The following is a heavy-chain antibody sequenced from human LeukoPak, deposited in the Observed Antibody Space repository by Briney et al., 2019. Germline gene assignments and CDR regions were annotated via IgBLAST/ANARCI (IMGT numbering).Heavy chain of an antibody. J-gene: IGHJ4*02. V-gene: IGHV6-1*01. Sequence: SQTLSLTCAISGDSISSNSAAWNWIRQSPSRGLEWLGRTYYKSKWYNDYAVSVKGRITINPDTSKNQFSLQLTSVTPEDTAVYYCAKWDHTAARIGCWGQGTLVTVSS. CDR2: TYYKSKWYN. D-gene: IGHD2-2*01. CDR1: GDSISSNSAA. CDR3: AKWDHTAARIGC.